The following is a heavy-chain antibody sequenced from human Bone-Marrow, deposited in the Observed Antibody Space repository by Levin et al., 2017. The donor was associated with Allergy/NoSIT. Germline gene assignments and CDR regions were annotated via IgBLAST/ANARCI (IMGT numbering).Heavy chain of an antibody. D-gene: IGHD6-25*01. Sequence: GLEWLGWISAYNGNTKYAQKLRGRVTMTTDTSTSTAFLALRSLRSDDTAVYFCARGEQREHHYVYYMDVWGKGTPVTVSS. J-gene: IGHJ6*03. V-gene: IGHV1-18*01. CDR2: ISAYNGNT. CDR3: ARGEQREHHYVYYMDV.